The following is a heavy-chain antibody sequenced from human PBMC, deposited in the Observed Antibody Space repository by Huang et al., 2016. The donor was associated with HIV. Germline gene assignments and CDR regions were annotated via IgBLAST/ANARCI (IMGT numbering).Heavy chain of an antibody. Sequence: QVQLVESGGGVVQPGRSLRLSCAAFGFTFNKFDMHWVRQAPGKGLGWVSIISYDGSSKYHADSVKGRFTISRDNSKNTVYLQMNSLRVEDMAVYYCAKDGRGGGTYYDYFEYWGQGTLVTVSS. CDR3: AKDGRGGGTYYDYFEY. J-gene: IGHJ4*02. CDR1: GFTFNKFD. V-gene: IGHV3-30*18. D-gene: IGHD1-26*01. CDR2: ISYDGSSK.